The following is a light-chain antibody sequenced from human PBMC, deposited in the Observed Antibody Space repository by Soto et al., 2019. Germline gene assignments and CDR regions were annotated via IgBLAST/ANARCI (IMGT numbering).Light chain of an antibody. J-gene: IGKJ4*01. Sequence: DMQMTHSPSSLSGSVGDRVGIACHACQDISNYLNWYQQKPGKAPKLLIYDASNLETGVPSRFSGSGSGTDFTFTIISLQPEDIATYYCQQYDNPPLTFGRGTKVDI. CDR1: QDISNY. V-gene: IGKV1-33*01. CDR3: QQYDNPPLT. CDR2: DAS.